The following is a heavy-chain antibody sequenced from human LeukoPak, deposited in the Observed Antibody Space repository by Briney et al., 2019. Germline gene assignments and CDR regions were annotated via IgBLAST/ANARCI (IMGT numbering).Heavy chain of an antibody. Sequence: GASVKVSCKASGGTFSSYAISWVRQAPGQGLEWMGRIIPIFGTANYAQKFQGRVTITTDESTSTAYMELSSLRSEDTAVYYCARELRSWYDVYFDYWGQGTLVTVSS. J-gene: IGHJ4*02. CDR3: ARELRSWYDVYFDY. CDR2: IIPIFGTA. D-gene: IGHD6-13*01. V-gene: IGHV1-69*05. CDR1: GGTFSSYA.